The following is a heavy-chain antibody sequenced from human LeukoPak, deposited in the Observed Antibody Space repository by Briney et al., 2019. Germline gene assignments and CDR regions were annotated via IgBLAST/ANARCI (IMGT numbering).Heavy chain of an antibody. V-gene: IGHV3-23*01. CDR2: ISGTGGST. D-gene: IGHD6-19*01. J-gene: IGHJ4*02. CDR3: AKENSGWPPDY. Sequence: GGSLRLSCAASGFTFSSYAMSWVRQAPGKGLEWVSGISGTGGSTYCADSLKGRFTISRDNSKNTLYLQMNSLRAEDTAVYYCAKENSGWPPDYWGQGTLVTVSS. CDR1: GFTFSSYA.